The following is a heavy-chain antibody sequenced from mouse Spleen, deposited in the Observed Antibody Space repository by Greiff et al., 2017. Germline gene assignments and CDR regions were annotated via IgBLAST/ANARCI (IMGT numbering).Heavy chain of an antibody. J-gene: IGHJ2*01. CDR3: ARDHYGSSPLFDY. CDR2: ISSGGGNT. V-gene: IGHV5-9-3*01. D-gene: IGHD1-1*01. CDR1: GFTFSSYA. Sequence: DVHLVESGGGLVKRGGSLKLSCAASGFTFSSYAMSWVRQTPEKRLEWVATISSGGGNTYYPDSVKGRFTISRDNAKNTLYLQMSSLKSEDTAMYYCARDHYGSSPLFDYWGQGTTLTVSS.